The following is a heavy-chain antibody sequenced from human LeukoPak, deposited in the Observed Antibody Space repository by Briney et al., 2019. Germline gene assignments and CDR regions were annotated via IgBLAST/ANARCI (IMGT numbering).Heavy chain of an antibody. CDR2: ISGSGAST. J-gene: IGHJ6*03. Sequence: GGSLRLSCAASGFTFSNCAMSWVRQAPGKGLEWVSAISGSGASTYYADSVKCRFTISRDNAKNSLYLQMNSLRAEDTALYYCARALHYYYYMDVWGKGTTVTVSS. V-gene: IGHV3-23*01. CDR3: ARALHYYYYMDV. CDR1: GFTFSNCA.